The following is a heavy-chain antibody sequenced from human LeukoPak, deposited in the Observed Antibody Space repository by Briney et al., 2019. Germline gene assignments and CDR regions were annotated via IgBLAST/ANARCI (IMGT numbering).Heavy chain of an antibody. Sequence: GGSLRLSCAASGFTFSSYGMHWVRQAPGKGLEWVGRIKSKTDGGTTDYAAPVKGRFTISRDDSKNTLYLQMNSLKTEDTAVYYCTTGPPSPELWFGELRDCWGQGTLVTVSS. CDR3: TTGPPSPELWFGELRDC. D-gene: IGHD3-10*01. J-gene: IGHJ4*02. CDR2: IKSKTDGGTT. V-gene: IGHV3-15*01. CDR1: GFTFSSYG.